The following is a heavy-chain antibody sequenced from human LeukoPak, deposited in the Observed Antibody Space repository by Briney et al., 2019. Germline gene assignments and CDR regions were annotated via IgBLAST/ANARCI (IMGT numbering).Heavy chain of an antibody. CDR1: GFTFTNYW. J-gene: IGHJ4*02. CDR2: INQDGSDK. D-gene: IGHD3-9*01. CDR3: ARIGYYNGFDY. Sequence: GGSLRLSCVASGFTFTNYWMSWVRQAPGKGLEGVADINQDGSDKYYVDSVKGRFTLSRDNAKNSLDLHINSLRAEATAVYYCARIGYYNGFDYWGQGTLVTVSS. V-gene: IGHV3-7*04.